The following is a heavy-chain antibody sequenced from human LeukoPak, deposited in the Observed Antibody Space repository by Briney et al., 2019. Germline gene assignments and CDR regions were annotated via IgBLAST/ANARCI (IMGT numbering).Heavy chain of an antibody. CDR3: ARGGYSFDY. J-gene: IGHJ4*02. Sequence: QAGGSLRLSCAASGFTLSGYWMSWVRQAPGKGLEWVARVHADGIERYYVDPVKGRFTISRDNAKNLLHLQMYSLRLDDTAVYYCARGGYSFDYRGQGTLVTVSS. CDR1: GFTLSGYW. D-gene: IGHD5-12*01. V-gene: IGHV3-7*01. CDR2: VHADGIER.